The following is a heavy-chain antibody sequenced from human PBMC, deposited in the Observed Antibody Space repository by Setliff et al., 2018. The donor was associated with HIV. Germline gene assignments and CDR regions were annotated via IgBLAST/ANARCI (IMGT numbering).Heavy chain of an antibody. Sequence: PSETLSLTCSVSGYFNSNGYYWGWIRQPPGKGLEWVGTIYQNGNTYYSPSLESRVSVSMDMSRNQFSVKLNSATAADTAVYYCARQAWHYDRDGYFIDYWGQGKLVTVSS. CDR1: GYFNSNGYY. J-gene: IGHJ4*02. CDR3: ARQAWHYDRDGYFIDY. V-gene: IGHV4-38-2*02. D-gene: IGHD3-22*01. CDR2: IYQNGNT.